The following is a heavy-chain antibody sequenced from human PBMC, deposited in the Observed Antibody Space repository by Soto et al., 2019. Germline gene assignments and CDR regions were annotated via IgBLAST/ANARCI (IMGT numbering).Heavy chain of an antibody. CDR3: ARGRATTPRGFDP. Sequence: SETLSLTCTFSCGSIISGDYYWSWIRQPPGKGLEWIGYIYYSGSTYYNPSLKSRVTISVDTSKNQFSLKLSSVTAADTAVYYCARGRATTPRGFDPWGQGTLVTVSS. CDR1: CGSIISGDYY. CDR2: IYYSGST. V-gene: IGHV4-30-4*01. D-gene: IGHD1-1*01. J-gene: IGHJ5*02.